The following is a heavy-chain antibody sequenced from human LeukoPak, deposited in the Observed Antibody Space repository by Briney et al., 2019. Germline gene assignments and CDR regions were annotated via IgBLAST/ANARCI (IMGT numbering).Heavy chain of an antibody. CDR3: ARDLNHDRRG. CDR1: GFRFSDYW. CDR2: IATDGSEK. D-gene: IGHD3-22*01. Sequence: PGGSLRLSCAASGFRFSDYWMTGVRQAPGKGLECVANIATDGSEKYYPDSVKGRFTISRDNAKNSLYLQMNSMRVEDTAVYYCARDLNHDRRGWGQGTLVTVSS. V-gene: IGHV3-7*01. J-gene: IGHJ4*02.